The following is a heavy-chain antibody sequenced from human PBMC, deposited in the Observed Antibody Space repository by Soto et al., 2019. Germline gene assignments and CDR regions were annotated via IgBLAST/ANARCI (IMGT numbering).Heavy chain of an antibody. CDR3: AKEGYDTGIFDF. CDR2: IKNKANGYKT. J-gene: IGHJ4*02. V-gene: IGHV3-72*01. Sequence: PGGSLRLSCVASGFTFSDHYMDWVRQAPGKGLEWVGRIKNKANGYKTEYAASVEGRITISRDDSKNSLSLQINSLKTEDTAVYYCAKEGYDTGIFDFWGQGT. CDR1: GFTFSDHY. D-gene: IGHD3-22*01.